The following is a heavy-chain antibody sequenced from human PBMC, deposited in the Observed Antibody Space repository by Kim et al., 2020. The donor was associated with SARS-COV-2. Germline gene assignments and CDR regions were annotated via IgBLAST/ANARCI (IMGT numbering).Heavy chain of an antibody. Sequence: SGPTLVNPTQTLTLTCTFSGFSLSTSGMCVSWIRQPPGKALEWLARIDWADDRYYSTSLKTRLTISKDTSKNQLVLTMTNMDPVDTATYYCARIRWYCTRTSCQAAYLDEWGQGTLVTVSS. J-gene: IGHJ4*02. CDR2: IDWADDR. CDR3: ARIRWYCTRTSCQAAYLDE. D-gene: IGHD2-8*01. V-gene: IGHV2-70*11. CDR1: GFSLSTSGMC.